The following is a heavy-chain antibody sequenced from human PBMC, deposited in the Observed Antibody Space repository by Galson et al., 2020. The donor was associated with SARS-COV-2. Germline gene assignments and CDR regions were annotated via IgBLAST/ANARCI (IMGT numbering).Heavy chain of an antibody. CDR1: GFSLTTSGVG. J-gene: IGHJ3*01. Sequence: SGPTLVKPTQTLTLTCTFSGFSLTTSGVGVGWIRQPPGKALEWLAIIYLDDDDRYSPSLKSRLTITKDTSKNQVVLTMTNMDPVDTATCYCARRWADSDVGGDDGDFFFSAFDVWREGTMVPV. CDR2: IYLDDDD. CDR3: ARRWADSDVGGDDGDFFFSAFDV. V-gene: IGHV2-5*02. D-gene: IGHD2-21*01.